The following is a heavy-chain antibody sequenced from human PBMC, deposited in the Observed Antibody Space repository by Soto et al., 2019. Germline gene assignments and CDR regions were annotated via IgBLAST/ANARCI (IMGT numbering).Heavy chain of an antibody. J-gene: IGHJ6*03. Sequence: PGGSLRLSCAASGFTFSSYWMSWVRQAPGKGLEWVANIKQDGSEKYYVDSVKGRFTISRDNAKNSLYLQMNSLRAEDTAVYYCARASCSSTSCYFDYYYYMDVWGKGTTVTVSS. V-gene: IGHV3-7*01. D-gene: IGHD2-2*01. CDR1: GFTFSSYW. CDR2: IKQDGSEK. CDR3: ARASCSSTSCYFDYYYYMDV.